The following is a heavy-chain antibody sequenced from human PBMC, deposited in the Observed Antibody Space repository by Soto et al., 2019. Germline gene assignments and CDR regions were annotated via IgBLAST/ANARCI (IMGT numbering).Heavy chain of an antibody. CDR3: ARDQGVAAAGITWFDP. D-gene: IGHD6-13*01. CDR1: GASMNSYH. Sequence: QVQLQASGPGLVKPSETLSLTCTVSGASMNSYHWSWIRQPAGKGLERIGHIHSSGSTNYNPSLKSRVTMSVDTSKNQFSLSLMSLTAADTAVYYCARDQGVAAAGITWFDPWGQGSLVTVSS. CDR2: IHSSGST. J-gene: IGHJ5*02. V-gene: IGHV4-4*07.